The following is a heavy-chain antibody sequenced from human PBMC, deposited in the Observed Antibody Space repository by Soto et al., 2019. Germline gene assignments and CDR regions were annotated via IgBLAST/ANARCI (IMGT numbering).Heavy chain of an antibody. D-gene: IGHD3-22*01. CDR3: ARDYYDSSGYSY. CDR1: GFTVSSNY. J-gene: IGHJ4*02. Sequence: GGSLRLSCAASGFTVSSNYMSWVRQAPGKGLEWVSVIYSGGSTYYADSVKGRFTISRDNSKNTLYLQMNSLRAEDTAVYYCARDYYDSSGYSYWGQGTLVTVSS. V-gene: IGHV3-53*01. CDR2: IYSGGST.